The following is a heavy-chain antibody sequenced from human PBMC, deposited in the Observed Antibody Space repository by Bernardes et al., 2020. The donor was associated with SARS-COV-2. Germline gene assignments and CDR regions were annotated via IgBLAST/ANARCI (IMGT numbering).Heavy chain of an antibody. CDR3: ARGSGNYYFDY. D-gene: IGHD1-26*01. V-gene: IGHV3-74*01. J-gene: IGHJ4*02. CDR2: LNGDGNSI. CDR1: GFPFICYL. Sequence: GGFPRLSCTASGFPFICYLVHWVRPTPGKGLVWVSPLNGDGNSINYADSVKGRFTISRDNAKHTVYLQMNSLRPEDTAIYYCARGSGNYYFDYWGQGTLVTVSS.